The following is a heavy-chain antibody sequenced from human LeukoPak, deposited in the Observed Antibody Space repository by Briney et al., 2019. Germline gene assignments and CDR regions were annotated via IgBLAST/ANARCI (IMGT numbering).Heavy chain of an antibody. Sequence: SETLSLTCTVSGGSISSSRYYWGWIRQPPGKGLEWIGSIYYSGSTYYNPSLKSRVTISVDTSKNQFSLKLSSVTAADTAVYYCARVGSFDYWGQGTLVTVSS. D-gene: IGHD1-26*01. CDR1: GGSISSSRYY. V-gene: IGHV4-39*01. CDR2: IYYSGST. CDR3: ARVGSFDY. J-gene: IGHJ4*02.